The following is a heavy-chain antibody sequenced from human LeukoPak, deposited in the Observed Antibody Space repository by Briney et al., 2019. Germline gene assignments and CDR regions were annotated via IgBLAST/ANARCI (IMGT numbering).Heavy chain of an antibody. CDR1: GFTFNSFF. J-gene: IGHJ4*02. Sequence: PGGSLRLSCAASGFTFNSFFLNSVRLTPGRELEWVACISQDGSETFYMDSVRGRFTISRDNTKNSLYLQMDSLRAEDTAVYFCVRDLGHSRHYFEYWGQGALVTVSS. CDR3: VRDLGHSRHYFEY. CDR2: ISQDGSET. V-gene: IGHV3-7*01. D-gene: IGHD7-27*01.